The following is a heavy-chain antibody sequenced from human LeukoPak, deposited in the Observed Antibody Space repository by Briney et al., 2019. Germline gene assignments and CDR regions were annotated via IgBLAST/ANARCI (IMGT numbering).Heavy chain of an antibody. J-gene: IGHJ4*02. D-gene: IGHD3-10*01. V-gene: IGHV4-59*12. CDR2: IYYSGST. CDR3: ARPNYYYGSGAFDY. CDR1: GGSISSYY. Sequence: PSETLSLTCTVSGGSISSYYWSWIRQPPGKGLEWIGYIYYSGSTNYNPSLKSRVTISVDTSKNQFPLKLSSVTAADTAVYYCARPNYYYGSGAFDYWGQGTLVTVSS.